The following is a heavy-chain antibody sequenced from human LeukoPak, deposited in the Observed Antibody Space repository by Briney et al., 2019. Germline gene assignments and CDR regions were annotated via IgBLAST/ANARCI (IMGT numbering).Heavy chain of an antibody. CDR2: ISYDGSNK. Sequence: GGSLRLSCAASGFTFSSYGMHWVRQAPGKGLEWVAVISYDGSNKYYADSVKGRFTISRDNSKNTLYLQMNSLRAEDTAVYYCAKAIVATITGSYFDYWGQGTLVTVSS. D-gene: IGHD5-12*01. CDR1: GFTFSSYG. V-gene: IGHV3-30*18. J-gene: IGHJ4*02. CDR3: AKAIVATITGSYFDY.